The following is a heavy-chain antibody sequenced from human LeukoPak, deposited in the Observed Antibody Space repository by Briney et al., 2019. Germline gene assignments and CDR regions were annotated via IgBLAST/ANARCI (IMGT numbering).Heavy chain of an antibody. CDR3: ARVIKYSSSVGWFDP. V-gene: IGHV7-4-1*02. CDR1: VYTFTSYA. J-gene: IGHJ5*02. Sequence: GPTEKLSCNSSVYTFTSYAINWVRHAPGQGLEWMGWINTNTGNPTYAQGFTGRFVFSLDTSVSTAYLQFSSLKAEDTAVYYCARVIKYSSSVGWFDPWGQGTLVTVSS. D-gene: IGHD6-6*01. CDR2: INTNTGNP.